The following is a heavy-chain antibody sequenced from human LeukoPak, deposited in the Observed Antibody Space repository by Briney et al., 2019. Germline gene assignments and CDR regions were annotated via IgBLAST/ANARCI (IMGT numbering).Heavy chain of an antibody. J-gene: IGHJ4*02. D-gene: IGHD5-12*01. CDR3: ARKSGYDPPNFDY. V-gene: IGHV1-2*02. CDR1: GYTFTGYY. CDR2: INPNSGGT. Sequence: VASVTVSCKASGYTFTGYYMHWVRQAPGQGLEWMGWINPNSGGTNYAQKFQGRVTMTRDTSISTAYMELSRLRSDDTAVYYCARKSGYDPPNFDYWGQGTLVTVSS.